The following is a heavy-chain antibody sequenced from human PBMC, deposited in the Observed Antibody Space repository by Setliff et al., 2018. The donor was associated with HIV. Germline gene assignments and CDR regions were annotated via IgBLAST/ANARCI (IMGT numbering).Heavy chain of an antibody. CDR2: INPNSGGT. V-gene: IGHV1-2*06. J-gene: IGHJ3*02. D-gene: IGHD2-8*01. CDR3: ATKVYCTNGVCLDAFDI. Sequence: SVKVSCKASGYTFTAYYMHWVRQAPGQGLEWMGRINPNSGGTNYAQKFQGRVTMTRDTSISTVYMELSRLRSDDTAVYYCATKVYCTNGVCLDAFDIWGQGTKVTVSS. CDR1: GYTFTAYY.